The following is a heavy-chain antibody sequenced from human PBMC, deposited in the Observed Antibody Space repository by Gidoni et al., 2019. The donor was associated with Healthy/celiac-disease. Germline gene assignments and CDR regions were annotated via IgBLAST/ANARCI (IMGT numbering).Heavy chain of an antibody. V-gene: IGHV3-21*01. CDR3: CIAAAGSEDYYYGMDV. D-gene: IGHD6-13*01. Sequence: EVQLVESGGGLVKPGGSLRLSCAASGFTFSSYSMNWVRQAPGKGLEWVSSISSSSSYIYYADSVKGRFTISRDNAKNSLYLQMNSLRAEDTAVYYCCIAAAGSEDYYYGMDVWGQGTTVTVSS. CDR2: ISSSSSYI. J-gene: IGHJ6*02. CDR1: GFTFSSYS.